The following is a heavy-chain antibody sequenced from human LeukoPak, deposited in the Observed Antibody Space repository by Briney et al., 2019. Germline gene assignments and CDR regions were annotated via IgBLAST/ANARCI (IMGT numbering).Heavy chain of an antibody. CDR3: AKDLGTVTTFDY. J-gene: IGHJ4*02. CDR1: GFTFSSYG. D-gene: IGHD4-17*01. Sequence: GGSLRLSCAASGFTFSSYGMHWVRQAPGKGLEWVAVISYDGSNKYYADSVKGRFTISRDNSKNTLYLQMNSLRAEDTAVYYCAKDLGTVTTFDYWGQGTLVTVSS. V-gene: IGHV3-30*18. CDR2: ISYDGSNK.